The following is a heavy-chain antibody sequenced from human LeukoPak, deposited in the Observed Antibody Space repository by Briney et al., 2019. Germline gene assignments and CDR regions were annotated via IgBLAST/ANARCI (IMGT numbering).Heavy chain of an antibody. CDR3: AKASMVRGVIGYFDY. D-gene: IGHD3-10*01. V-gene: IGHV4-39*01. CDR2: IYYSGST. CDR1: GGSISSSSYY. J-gene: IGHJ4*02. Sequence: SETLSLTCTVSGGSISSSSYYWGWIRQPPGTGLEWIGSIYYSGSTYYNPSLKSRVTISVDTSKNQFSLKLSSVTAADTAVYYCAKASMVRGVIGYFDYWGQGTLVTVSP.